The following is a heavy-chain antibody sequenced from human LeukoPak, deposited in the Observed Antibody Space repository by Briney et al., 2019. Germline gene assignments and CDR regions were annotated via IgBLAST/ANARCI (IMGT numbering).Heavy chain of an antibody. CDR2: IYPGDSDT. D-gene: IGHD3-22*01. Sequence: GESLKISCKGPGYSFTSYWIGWVRQMPGKGLERMGIIYPGDSDTRYSPSFQGQVTISADKSISTAYLQWSSLKASDTAMYYCARRLITRGVSWFDPWGQGTLVTVSS. CDR1: GYSFTSYW. J-gene: IGHJ5*02. CDR3: ARRLITRGVSWFDP. V-gene: IGHV5-51*01.